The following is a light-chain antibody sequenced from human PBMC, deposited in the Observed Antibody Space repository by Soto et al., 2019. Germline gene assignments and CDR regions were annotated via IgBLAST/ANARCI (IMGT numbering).Light chain of an antibody. J-gene: IGLJ2*01. V-gene: IGLV2-23*03. Sequence: QSALTQPASVSGSPGQSITISCTGTSSDVGSYNLVSWYQQHPGKAPKLMIYEGSKRPSGVSNRFSGSKSGNTASLTISGLQAEDEADYYCCSYAGSSTFVFGGGTKGPS. CDR3: CSYAGSSTFV. CDR2: EGS. CDR1: SSDVGSYNL.